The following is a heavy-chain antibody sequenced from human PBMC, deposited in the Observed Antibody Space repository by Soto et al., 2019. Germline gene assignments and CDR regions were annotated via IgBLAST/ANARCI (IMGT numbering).Heavy chain of an antibody. J-gene: IGHJ2*01. V-gene: IGHV3-23*01. CDR3: AEDGIRDTVPVSAFLLNRSSDL. CDR2: ISGSGGST. D-gene: IGHD2-15*01. Sequence: KELEWVSAISGSGGSTYYADSVKGRFTISRDNSKNTLYLQMNSLRAEDTVFFFQAEDGIRDTVPVSAFLLNRSSDL.